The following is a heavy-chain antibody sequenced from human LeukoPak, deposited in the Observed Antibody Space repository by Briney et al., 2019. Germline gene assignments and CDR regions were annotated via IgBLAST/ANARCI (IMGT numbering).Heavy chain of an antibody. D-gene: IGHD3-10*01. CDR3: VKGFVVLWFGELLSVDY. J-gene: IGHJ4*02. CDR2: ISGSGGST. Sequence: GGSLRLSCAASGFTFSTYAMSGVRQAPGKGLELVSAISGSGGSTYYADAGKGRLTISRDNSKSTQYLHMNNLRAEDMAVYYCVKGFVVLWFGELLSVDYWGQGTLVTVSS. V-gene: IGHV3-23*01. CDR1: GFTFSTYA.